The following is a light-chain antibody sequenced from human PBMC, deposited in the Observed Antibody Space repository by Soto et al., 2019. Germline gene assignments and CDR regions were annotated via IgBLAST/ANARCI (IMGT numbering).Light chain of an antibody. J-gene: IGKJ5*01. CDR2: GAS. V-gene: IGKV3-20*01. Sequence: EIVLTQSPGTLSLSPGERATLSCRASQSVSSSYLAWYQQKPGQAPRLLIYGASSRAIGIPDRFSGSGSGTDFTLTISRLDPEDFAVYFCQQYGGSPITFGQGTRLEIK. CDR1: QSVSSSY. CDR3: QQYGGSPIT.